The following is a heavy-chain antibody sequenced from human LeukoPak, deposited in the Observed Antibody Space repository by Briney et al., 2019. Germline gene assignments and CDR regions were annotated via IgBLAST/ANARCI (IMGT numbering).Heavy chain of an antibody. V-gene: IGHV3-30*03. CDR2: ISYDGSNK. Sequence: GGSLRLSCAASGFTFSVYSMNWIRQAPGKGLEWVAVISYDGSNKYYADSVKGRFTISRDNSKNTLYLQMNSLRAEDTAVYYCARGYSYGSDYWGQGTLVTVSS. D-gene: IGHD5-18*01. J-gene: IGHJ4*02. CDR1: GFTFSVYS. CDR3: ARGYSYGSDY.